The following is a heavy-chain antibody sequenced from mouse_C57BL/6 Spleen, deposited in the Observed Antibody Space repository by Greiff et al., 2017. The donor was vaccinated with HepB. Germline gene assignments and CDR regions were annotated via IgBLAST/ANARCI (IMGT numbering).Heavy chain of an antibody. CDR3: AREGRLYYGNDGIGY. J-gene: IGHJ2*01. V-gene: IGHV1-53*01. D-gene: IGHD2-2*01. CDR1: GYTFTSYW. CDR2: INPSNGGT. Sequence: QVQLKQSGTELVKPGASVKLSCKASGYTFTSYWMLWVKQRPGQGLEWIGNINPSNGGTNYNEKFKRKATLTVDKSSSPAYMQLSSLTPEDSAVYYSAREGRLYYGNDGIGYWGQSTTLTVSS.